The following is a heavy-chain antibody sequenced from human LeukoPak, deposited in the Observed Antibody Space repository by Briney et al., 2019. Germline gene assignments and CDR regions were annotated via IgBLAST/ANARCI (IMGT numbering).Heavy chain of an antibody. J-gene: IGHJ4*02. CDR3: AKDRLLNCRGDCYIFDY. CDR2: ISYDGSNK. Sequence: GGSLRLSCAASGFTFSSYGMHWVRQAPGKGLEWVAVISYDGSNKYYADSVKGRFSISRDNSKNTLYLQVNGLRTEDTAVYYCAKDRLLNCRGDCYIFDYWGQGTVVTVSS. V-gene: IGHV3-30*18. CDR1: GFTFSSYG. D-gene: IGHD2-21*02.